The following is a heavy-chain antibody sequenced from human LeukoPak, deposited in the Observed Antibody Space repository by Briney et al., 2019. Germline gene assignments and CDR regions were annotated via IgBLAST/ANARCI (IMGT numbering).Heavy chain of an antibody. CDR3: ARERYLEIAVAGTIFDY. D-gene: IGHD6-19*01. V-gene: IGHV3-66*01. CDR1: GFTVSSKY. Sequence: GGSLRLSCAASGFTVSSKYMGWVRQAPGKGLEWVSVIYSGGSTYYADSVKGRFTISRDNSKNTLYLQMNSLRAEDTAVYYCARERYLEIAVAGTIFDYWGQGTQVTVSS. J-gene: IGHJ4*02. CDR2: IYSGGST.